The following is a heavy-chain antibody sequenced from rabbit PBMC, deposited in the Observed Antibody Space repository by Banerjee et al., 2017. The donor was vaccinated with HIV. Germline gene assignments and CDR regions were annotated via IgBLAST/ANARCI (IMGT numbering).Heavy chain of an antibody. CDR2: ISTGGRT. J-gene: IGHJ4*01. CDR3: ARDLTGVTGWNFNL. D-gene: IGHD7-1*01. CDR1: GFSFNNKYV. Sequence: QEQLEESGGDLVKPEGSLTLTCTASGFSFNNKYVMCWVRQAPGKGLEYIGTISTGGRTYYASWVNGRFTISKDNAQNTLYLQLNSLTAADTATYFCARDLTGVTGWNFNLWGPGTLVTVS. V-gene: IGHV1S29*01.